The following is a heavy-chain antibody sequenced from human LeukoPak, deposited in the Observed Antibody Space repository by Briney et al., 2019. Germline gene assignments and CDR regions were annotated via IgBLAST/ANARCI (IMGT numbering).Heavy chain of an antibody. CDR2: IGTAGDT. CDR3: ARGVVPDY. D-gene: IGHD6-6*01. Sequence: GGSLRLACAASGFSLSSYDMHWVRQPTGKGLEWVSAIGTAGDTYYAGSVKGRFTISRENAKNLLYLQMNSLRAGDPAVYYCARGVVPDYWGQGTLVTVPS. J-gene: IGHJ4*02. CDR1: GFSLSSYD. V-gene: IGHV3-13*04.